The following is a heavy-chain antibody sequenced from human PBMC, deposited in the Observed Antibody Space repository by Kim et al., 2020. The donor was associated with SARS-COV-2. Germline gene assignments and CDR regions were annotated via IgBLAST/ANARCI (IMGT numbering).Heavy chain of an antibody. J-gene: IGHJ5*02. CDR2: FDPEDGET. CDR3: AISTWSRDYIWGSYRFWWFDP. CDR1: GYTLTELS. Sequence: ASVKVSCKVSGYTLTELSMHWVRQAPGKGLEWMGGFDPEDGETIYAQKFQGRVTMTEDTSTDTAYMELSSLRSEDTAVYYCAISTWSRDYIWGSYRFWWFDPWGQGTLVTVSS. D-gene: IGHD3-16*02. V-gene: IGHV1-24*01.